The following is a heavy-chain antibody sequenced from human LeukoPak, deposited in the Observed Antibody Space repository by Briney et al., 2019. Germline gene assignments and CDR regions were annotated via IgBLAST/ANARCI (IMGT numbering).Heavy chain of an antibody. Sequence: ASVKVSCKASGYTFTSYGISWVRQAPGQGLEWMGWISAYNGNTNYAQKLQGRVTMTTDTSTSTAYMELRSLRSDDTAVYYCVRSSITMVRGVPTYFDYWGQGTLVTVSS. D-gene: IGHD3-10*01. CDR2: ISAYNGNT. CDR1: GYTFTSYG. J-gene: IGHJ4*02. V-gene: IGHV1-18*01. CDR3: VRSSITMVRGVPTYFDY.